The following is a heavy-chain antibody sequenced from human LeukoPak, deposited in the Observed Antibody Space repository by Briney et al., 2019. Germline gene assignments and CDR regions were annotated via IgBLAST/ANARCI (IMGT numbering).Heavy chain of an antibody. CDR1: GFTVSDNY. CDR2: IYGGGST. CDR3: GRVSGDYYYGMDV. V-gene: IGHV3-66*01. D-gene: IGHD3-10*01. J-gene: IGHJ6*02. Sequence: GGSLRLSCAASGFTVSDNYMSWVRQAPGTGLEWVSVIYGGGSTYYADSVKGRFTISRDNSKNTLYLQMNSLRAEDTAVYYCGRVSGDYYYGMDVWGQGTTVTVSS.